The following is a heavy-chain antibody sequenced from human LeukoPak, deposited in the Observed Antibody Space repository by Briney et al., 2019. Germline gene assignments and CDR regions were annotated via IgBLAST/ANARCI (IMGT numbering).Heavy chain of an antibody. V-gene: IGHV1-2*02. CDR3: AREMDTAMGYAADY. CDR2: INPNSGGT. J-gene: IGHJ4*02. D-gene: IGHD5-18*01. CDR1: GYTFTGYY. Sequence: ASVKVSCKASGYTFTGYYMHWVRQAPGQGLEWMGWINPNSGGTNYAQKFQGRVTMTRDTSISTAYMELSRLRSDDTAVYYCAREMDTAMGYAADYWGQGTLVTVSS.